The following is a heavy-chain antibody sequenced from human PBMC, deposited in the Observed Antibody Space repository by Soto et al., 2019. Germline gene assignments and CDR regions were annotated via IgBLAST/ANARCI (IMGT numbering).Heavy chain of an antibody. CDR1: GGTFSSYA. D-gene: IGHD2-15*01. CDR2: IIPIFGTA. CDR3: ARAWAGYCSGGSCYWRDYYYYYGMDV. V-gene: IGHV1-69*13. J-gene: IGHJ6*02. Sequence: GASVKVSCKASGGTFSSYAMSWVRQAPGQGLEWMGGIIPIFGTANYAQKFQGRVTITADESTSTAYMELSSLRSEDKAVYYCARAWAGYCSGGSCYWRDYYYYYGMDVWGQGTTVTVSS.